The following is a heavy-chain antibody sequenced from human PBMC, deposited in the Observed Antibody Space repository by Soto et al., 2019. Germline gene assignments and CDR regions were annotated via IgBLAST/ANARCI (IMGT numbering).Heavy chain of an antibody. J-gene: IGHJ4*02. CDR2: INPNSGGT. D-gene: IGHD1-26*01. V-gene: IGHV1-2*04. Sequence: ASVKVSCKASGYTFTGYYMHWVRQAPGQGLEWMGWINPNSGGTNYGQKFQGWVTMTRDTSISTAYMELSRLRSDDTAVYYCAREGIVGATGFDYWGQGTLVTVSS. CDR3: AREGIVGATGFDY. CDR1: GYTFTGYY.